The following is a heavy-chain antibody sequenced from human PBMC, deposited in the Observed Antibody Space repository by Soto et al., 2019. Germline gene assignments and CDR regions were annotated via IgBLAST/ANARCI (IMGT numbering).Heavy chain of an antibody. D-gene: IGHD7-27*01. CDR2: TFYRSKWHN. V-gene: IGHV6-1*01. Sequence: SQTLSLACAISGDSVSSNNAAWNWIRQSPSRGLEWLGRTFYRSKWHNDYAVSMRSRITITPDTSKNQFSLQLNSVTPEDTALYYFARTGGGALDYWGRGTQVTVSS. J-gene: IGHJ4*02. CDR3: ARTGGGALDY. CDR1: GDSVSSNNAA.